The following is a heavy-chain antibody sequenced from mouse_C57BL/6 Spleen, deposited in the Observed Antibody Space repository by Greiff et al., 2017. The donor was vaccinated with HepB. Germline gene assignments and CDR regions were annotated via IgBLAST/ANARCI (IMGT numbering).Heavy chain of an antibody. D-gene: IGHD1-1*01. J-gene: IGHJ3*01. CDR3: ARGGYYGSSYGPYWFAY. CDR1: GYTFTSYW. CDR2: IDPSDSET. V-gene: IGHV1-52*01. Sequence: VQLQQPGAELVRPGSSVKLSCKASGYTFTSYWMHWVKQRPIQGLEWIGNIDPSDSETHYNQKFKDKATLTVDKSSSTAYMQLSSLTSEDSAVYCCARGGYYGSSYGPYWFAYWGKGTLVTVSA.